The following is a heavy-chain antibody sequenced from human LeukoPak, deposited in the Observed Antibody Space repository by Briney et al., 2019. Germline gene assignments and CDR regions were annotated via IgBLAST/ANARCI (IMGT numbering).Heavy chain of an antibody. CDR1: GYTFTSYY. V-gene: IGHV1-46*01. J-gene: IGHJ4*02. CDR3: ASATYYYDSSGYD. D-gene: IGHD3-22*01. CDR2: INPSGGST. Sequence: ASVKVSCKASGYTFTSYYMHWVRRAPGQGLEWMGIINPSGGSTSYAQKFQGRVTMTRDTSTSTVYMELSSLRSGDTAVYYCASATYYYDSSGYDWGQGTLVTVSS.